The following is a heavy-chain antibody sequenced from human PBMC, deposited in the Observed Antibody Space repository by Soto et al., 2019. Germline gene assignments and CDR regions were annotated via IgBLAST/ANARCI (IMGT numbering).Heavy chain of an antibody. V-gene: IGHV2-5*02. CDR1: GFSLSTSGVG. CDR3: AHRRARNTCGSEGLFDF. Sequence: QITLKEPGPALVTPTQALTLTCSFSGFSLSTSGVGVGWIHHPPAKALEWLALSYWDDDKRYNPSLKSRRTISKDPSRDQVVLTMTHMDSMDTATYYRAHRRARNTCGSEGLFDFWGQGTLDAVAS. CDR2: SYWDDDK. J-gene: IGHJ4*02.